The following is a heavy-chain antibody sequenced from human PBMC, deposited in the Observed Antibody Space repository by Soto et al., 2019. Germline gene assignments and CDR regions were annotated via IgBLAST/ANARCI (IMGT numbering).Heavy chain of an antibody. CDR1: GFTFSSSA. Sequence: PGGSLRLSCAASGFTFSSSAMGWGRQAPGKGLEWLSLINYSGGTTYYADSVKGRFTISRDNSKNTLYLQMNSLRAEDTAVYYCATQDFRGTTGTTWGQGTLVTVSS. CDR2: INYSGGTT. D-gene: IGHD1-1*01. V-gene: IGHV3-23*05. CDR3: ATQDFRGTTGTT. J-gene: IGHJ4*02.